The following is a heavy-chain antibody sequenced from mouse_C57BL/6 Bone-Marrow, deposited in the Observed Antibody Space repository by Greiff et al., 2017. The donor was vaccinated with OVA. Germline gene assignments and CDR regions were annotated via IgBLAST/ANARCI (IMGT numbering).Heavy chain of an antibody. D-gene: IGHD1-1*01. CDR2: IDPSDSYT. CDR1: GYTFTSYW. Sequence: QVQLQQPGAELVKPGASVKLSCKASGYTFTSYWMQWVKQRPGQGLEWIGEIDPSDSYTNYNQKFMGKATLTVDTSSSTAYMQLSSLTSEDSAVYYCARTSTTVEYFDVWGTGTTVTVSS. J-gene: IGHJ1*03. CDR3: ARTSTTVEYFDV. V-gene: IGHV1-50*01.